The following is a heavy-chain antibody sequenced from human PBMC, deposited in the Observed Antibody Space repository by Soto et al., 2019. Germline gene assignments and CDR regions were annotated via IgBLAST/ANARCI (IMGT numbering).Heavy chain of an antibody. V-gene: IGHV3-23*01. D-gene: IGHD1-20*01. CDR1: GFTFSSYA. J-gene: IGHJ4*02. CDR2: ISGSGGST. Sequence: PGGSLRLSCAASGFTFSSYAMSWVRQAPGKGLEWVSAISGSGGSTYYADSVKGRFTISRDNSKNTLYLQMNSLRAEDTAVYYCAKDGDITGTAYYFDYWGQGTLVTVSS. CDR3: AKDGDITGTAYYFDY.